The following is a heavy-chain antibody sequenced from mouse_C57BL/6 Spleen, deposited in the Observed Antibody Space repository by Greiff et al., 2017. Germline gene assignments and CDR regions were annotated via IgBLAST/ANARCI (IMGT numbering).Heavy chain of an antibody. CDR1: GFSFNTYA. CDR3: VRQDYSNGSFAY. D-gene: IGHD2-5*01. Sequence: EVKLVESGGGLVQPKGSLKLSCAASGFSFNTYAMNWVRQAPGKGLEWVARIRSKSNNYATYYAASVKDRFTISRDDSESMLYLQMNNLKTEDTAMYYCVRQDYSNGSFAYWGQGTLVTVSA. V-gene: IGHV10-1*01. J-gene: IGHJ3*01. CDR2: IRSKSNNYAT.